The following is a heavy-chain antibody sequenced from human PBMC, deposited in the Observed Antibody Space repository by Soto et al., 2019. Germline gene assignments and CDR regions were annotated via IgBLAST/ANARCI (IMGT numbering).Heavy chain of an antibody. V-gene: IGHV4-59*08. D-gene: IGHD4-17*01. CDR3: ARLPQVCGANFDY. Sequence: PSETLSLTCTVSGGSISSYYWSWIRQPPGKGLEWIGYIYYSGSTNYNPSLKSRVTISVDTSKNQFSLKLSSVTAADTAVYYCARLPQVCGANFDYWGQGTLVTVSS. J-gene: IGHJ4*02. CDR2: IYYSGST. CDR1: GGSISSYY.